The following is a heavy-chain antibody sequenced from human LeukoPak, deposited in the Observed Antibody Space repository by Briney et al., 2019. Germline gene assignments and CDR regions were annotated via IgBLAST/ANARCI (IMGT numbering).Heavy chain of an antibody. J-gene: IGHJ4*02. D-gene: IGHD2-15*01. CDR1: GFTFCSYA. Sequence: GGSPRLSCAAPGFTFCSYALSWGRPGPGEGAGWGSTIIGSGGSTYYADSVKGRFTISRDDSKNTLYLQMNSLRAEDTAVYYCAKVSGIVVVVAATTAFDYWGQGTLITVSS. V-gene: IGHV3-23*01. CDR2: IIGSGGST. CDR3: AKVSGIVVVVAATTAFDY.